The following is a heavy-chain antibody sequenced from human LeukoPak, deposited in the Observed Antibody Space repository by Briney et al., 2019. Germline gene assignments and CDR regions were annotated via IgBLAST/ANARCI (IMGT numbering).Heavy chain of an antibody. V-gene: IGHV4-34*01. CDR1: GGPFSGYY. Sequence: SETLSLTCAVYGGPFSGYYWSWIRQPPGKGLEWIGEINHSGSTNYNPSLKSRVTISVDTSKNQFSLKLSSVTAADTAVYYCARGAAAGTGADYWGQGTLVTVSS. CDR3: ARGAAAGTGADY. CDR2: INHSGST. J-gene: IGHJ4*02. D-gene: IGHD6-13*01.